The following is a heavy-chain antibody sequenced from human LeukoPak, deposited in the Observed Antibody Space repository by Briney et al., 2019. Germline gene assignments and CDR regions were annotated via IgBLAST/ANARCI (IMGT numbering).Heavy chain of an antibody. J-gene: IGHJ4*02. CDR2: IYYSGST. CDR1: GGSISSGGYY. V-gene: IGHV4-30-4*01. CDR3: ARQIRYFDWLLSGFDY. D-gene: IGHD3-9*01. Sequence: SETLSPTLPVSGGSISSGGYYSSWIRHPPWKGPEWIGDIYYSGSTYYNPPLKSRVTISVDTSKNQFSLKLSSVTAADTAVYYCARQIRYFDWLLSGFDYWGQGTLVTVSS.